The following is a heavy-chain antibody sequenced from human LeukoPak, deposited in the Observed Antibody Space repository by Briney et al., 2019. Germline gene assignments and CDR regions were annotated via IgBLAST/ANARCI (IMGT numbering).Heavy chain of an antibody. CDR1: GFTFSRYS. D-gene: IGHD2-21*02. CDR3: AGEPRGSDCRFDY. V-gene: IGHV3-30*04. Sequence: GGSLRLSCAASGFTFSRYSMHWVRQAPGKGLEWVAVILHDGRNKHYADSVQGRFTISRDNSKDILYLHINSPRTEDTAVYYCAGEPRGSDCRFDYWGQGTLVTVSS. CDR2: ILHDGRNK. J-gene: IGHJ4*02.